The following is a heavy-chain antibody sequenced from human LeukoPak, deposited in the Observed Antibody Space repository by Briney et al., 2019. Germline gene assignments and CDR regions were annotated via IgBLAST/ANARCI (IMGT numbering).Heavy chain of an antibody. D-gene: IGHD2-21*02. CDR1: GFTFSRYG. V-gene: IGHV3-33*06. CDR3: AKPISGGLAGTADWFHP. J-gene: IGHJ5*01. Sequence: GGSLRLSCAASGFTFSRYGMHWVRQAPGKGLEWVAVIWYDGSNTYYADSVKGRFTISRDNSKNTLYLKVNTLRADDTATYYCAKPISGGLAGTADWFHPWGQGTLV. CDR2: IWYDGSNT.